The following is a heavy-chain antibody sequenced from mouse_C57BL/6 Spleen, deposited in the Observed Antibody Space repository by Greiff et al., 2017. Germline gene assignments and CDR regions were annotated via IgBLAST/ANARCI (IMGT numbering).Heavy chain of an antibody. CDR1: GYTFTSYG. Sequence: QVQLKESGAELARPGASVKLSCKASGYTFTSYGISWVKQRTGQGLEWIGEIYPRSGNTYYNEKFKGKATLTAAKSSSTAYMELRSLTTEDSAVYFCARPLTTVTPNNFDVWGTGTTVTVSS. V-gene: IGHV1-81*01. CDR3: ARPLTTVTPNNFDV. CDR2: IYPRSGNT. D-gene: IGHD1-1*01. J-gene: IGHJ1*03.